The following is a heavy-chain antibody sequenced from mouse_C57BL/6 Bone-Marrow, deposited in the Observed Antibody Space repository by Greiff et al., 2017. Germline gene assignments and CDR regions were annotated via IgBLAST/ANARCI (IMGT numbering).Heavy chain of an antibody. CDR3: ARDGVLRDY. CDR1: GFTFSSYA. CDR2: ISDGGSYT. J-gene: IGHJ2*01. D-gene: IGHD2-14*01. Sequence: EVQLVESGGGLVKPGGSLKLSCAASGFTFSSYAMSWVRQTPEKRLEWVATISDGGSYTYYPDNVKGRFTISRDNAKNNLYLQMSHLKSEDTAMYYCARDGVLRDYWGQGTTLTVSS. V-gene: IGHV5-4*01.